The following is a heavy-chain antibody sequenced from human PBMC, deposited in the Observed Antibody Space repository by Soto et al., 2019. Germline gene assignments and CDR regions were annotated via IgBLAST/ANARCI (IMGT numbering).Heavy chain of an antibody. CDR2: IYWDDDK. CDR3: AHRLTLNSDWNYGRFDY. J-gene: IGHJ4*02. Sequence: QITLKESGPPLVKPTQTLTLTCTFSGFSLTTSGVGVGWIRQPPGKALEWLALIYWDDDKRYSPSLKSRLTITKXXSXNXXVLTMTNMDPVDTATYFCAHRLTLNSDWNYGRFDYWGQGTLVTVSS. D-gene: IGHD1-7*01. CDR1: GFSLTTSGVG. V-gene: IGHV2-5*02.